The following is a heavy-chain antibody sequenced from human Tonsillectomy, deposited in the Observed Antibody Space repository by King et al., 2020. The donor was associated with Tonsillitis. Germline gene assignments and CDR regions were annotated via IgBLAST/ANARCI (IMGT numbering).Heavy chain of an antibody. J-gene: IGHJ3*02. CDR1: GFSISGYA. CDR3: AKDSVLRYFDWLHFDAFDN. V-gene: IGHV3-23*04. Sequence: VQLVESGGGLVQPGGSLRLSCAASGFSISGYAMSWVRQAPGKGLEWVSAISGSGGSTYYADSVKGRFTISRDNSKNTLYLQMNSLRAEDTAVYYCAKDSVLRYFDWLHFDAFDNWGQGTMVTVSS. D-gene: IGHD3-9*01. CDR2: ISGSGGST.